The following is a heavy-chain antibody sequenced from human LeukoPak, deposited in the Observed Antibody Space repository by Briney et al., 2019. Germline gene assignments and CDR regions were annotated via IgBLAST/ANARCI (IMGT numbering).Heavy chain of an antibody. V-gene: IGHV4-59*01. CDR3: AREVGLAAFDI. Sequence: SETLSLTCTVSGGSISSYYWSWIRQPPGKGLEWIGYIYYSGSTNYNPSLKSRVTISVDTSKNQFSLKLSSVTAADTAVYYCAREVGLAAFDIRGQGTMVTVSS. CDR2: IYYSGST. CDR1: GGSISSYY. J-gene: IGHJ3*02.